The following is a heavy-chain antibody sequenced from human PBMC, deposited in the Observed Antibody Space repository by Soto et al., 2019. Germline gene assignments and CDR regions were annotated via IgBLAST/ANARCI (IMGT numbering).Heavy chain of an antibody. V-gene: IGHV3-23*01. D-gene: IGHD3-3*01. Sequence: GGSLRLSCAASGFTFSSYAMSWVRQAPGKGLEWVSAISGSGGSTYYADSVKGRFTISRDNSKDTLYLQMNSLRAEDTAVYYCAKEGRSGYYYGVADYWGQGTLVTVSS. J-gene: IGHJ4*02. CDR1: GFTFSSYA. CDR2: ISGSGGST. CDR3: AKEGRSGYYYGVADY.